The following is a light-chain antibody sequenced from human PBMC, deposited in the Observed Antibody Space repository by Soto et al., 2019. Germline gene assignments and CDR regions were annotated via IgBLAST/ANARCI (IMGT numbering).Light chain of an antibody. V-gene: IGKV3-20*01. J-gene: IGKJ4*01. Sequence: SVFTPSPATLSLSLGERATLPCNTSQSVSNNYLAFYQQKPGQSTRLLIYDAYSRATGIPDRFSGGVSGKDFTLTISRLEPEDFEVYYCQQFSSYPLTCGRGTEGDIK. CDR3: QQFSSYPLT. CDR2: DAY. CDR1: QSVSNNY.